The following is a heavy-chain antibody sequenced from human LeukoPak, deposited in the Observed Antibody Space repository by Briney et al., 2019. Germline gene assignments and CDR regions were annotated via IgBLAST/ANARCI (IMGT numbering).Heavy chain of an antibody. V-gene: IGHV3-9*01. Sequence: GGSLRLSCAASGFTFDDYSMHWVRQSPGKGLEWLSGLGWNGDIIDYADSVKGRFTISRDNAKNSLYLQMDSLKTEGTALYYCAKGSLIAASGTLFDFWGQGTRVTVSS. D-gene: IGHD6-13*01. CDR3: AKGSLIAASGTLFDF. J-gene: IGHJ4*02. CDR2: LGWNGDII. CDR1: GFTFDDYS.